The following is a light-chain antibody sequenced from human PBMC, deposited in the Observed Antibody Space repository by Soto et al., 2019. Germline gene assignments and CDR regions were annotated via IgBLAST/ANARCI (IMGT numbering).Light chain of an antibody. CDR3: QQYDDWPLYT. J-gene: IGKJ2*01. CDR2: DTS. V-gene: IGKV3-15*01. Sequence: EIVMTQSPASLSVSPGERATLSCRASQSVSSNLAWYQQKPGQAPRLLIYDTSTRATGIPGRFSGSGSGTEFTLTSSSLQSEDFPVYYCQQYDDWPLYTFGQGTKLEIK. CDR1: QSVSSN.